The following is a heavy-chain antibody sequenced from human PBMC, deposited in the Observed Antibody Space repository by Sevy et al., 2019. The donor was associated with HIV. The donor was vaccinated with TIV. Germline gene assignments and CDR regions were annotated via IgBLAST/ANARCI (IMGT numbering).Heavy chain of an antibody. Sequence: SSVKVSCKASGGTFSSYAISWVRQAPGQGLEWMGGIIPIFGTANYAQTFQGRVTITADESTSTAYMELSSLRSEDTAVYYCARGLDSSGYYPTGYFDYWGQGTLVTVSS. CDR2: IIPIFGTA. CDR3: ARGLDSSGYYPTGYFDY. J-gene: IGHJ4*02. D-gene: IGHD3-22*01. V-gene: IGHV1-69*13. CDR1: GGTFSSYA.